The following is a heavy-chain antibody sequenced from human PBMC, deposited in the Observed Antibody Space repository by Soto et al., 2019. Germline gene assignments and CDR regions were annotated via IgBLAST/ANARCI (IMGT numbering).Heavy chain of an antibody. V-gene: IGHV3-48*01. Sequence: PGGSLRLSCAASGFTFSSYSMNWVRQAPGKGLEWVSYISSSSSTIYYADSVKGRFTISRDNAKNSLYLQMNSLRAEDTAVYYCARRYYYDSSGYYYPPDYWGQGTLVTVSS. CDR2: ISSSSSTI. D-gene: IGHD3-22*01. CDR3: ARRYYYDSSGYYYPPDY. CDR1: GFTFSSYS. J-gene: IGHJ4*02.